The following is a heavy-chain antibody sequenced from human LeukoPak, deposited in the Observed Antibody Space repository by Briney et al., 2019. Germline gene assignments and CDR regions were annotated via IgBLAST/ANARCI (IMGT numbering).Heavy chain of an antibody. CDR1: GLMYNNFV. V-gene: IGHV3-30-3*01. CDR3: ATSYYYDRPTFDY. CDR2: ISFDGGDT. D-gene: IGHD3-22*01. Sequence: GGSLRLSCVASGLMYNNFVIHWVRQAPGKGLEWLAVISFDGGDTNSTESVKGRFTISRDNSKNTVFLQMNSLRLEDTALYYCATSYYYDRPTFDYWGLGTLVTVSP. J-gene: IGHJ4*02.